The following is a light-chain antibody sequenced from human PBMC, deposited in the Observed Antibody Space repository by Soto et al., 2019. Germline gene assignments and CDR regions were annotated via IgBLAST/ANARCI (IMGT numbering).Light chain of an antibody. CDR1: QSVRSSY. CDR3: HQYGSSPYT. V-gene: IGKV3-20*01. J-gene: IGKJ2*01. CDR2: GAS. Sequence: EIVLTQSPGTLSLSPGERATLSCRASQSVRSSYLAWYQQKPGQAPRLLIYGASIRATGIPDRFSGSGSGTDFTLTISSMEPEDFAVYYCHQYGSSPYTFGQGTKLEIK.